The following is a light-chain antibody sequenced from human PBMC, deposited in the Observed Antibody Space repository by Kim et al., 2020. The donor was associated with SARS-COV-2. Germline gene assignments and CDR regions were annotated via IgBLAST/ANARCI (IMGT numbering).Light chain of an antibody. J-gene: IGLJ1*01. CDR3: AAWDDSLNGKV. CDR1: RSNIGDNP. CDR2: NNN. Sequence: QSVLAQPPSASGTPGQRVTISCSGIRSNIGDNPVNWYQQLPGTAPKLLIYNNNQRPSGVPDRFSGSRSGISASLAISGLHSEDEADYYCAAWDDSLNGKVFGTGTKVTVL. V-gene: IGLV1-44*01.